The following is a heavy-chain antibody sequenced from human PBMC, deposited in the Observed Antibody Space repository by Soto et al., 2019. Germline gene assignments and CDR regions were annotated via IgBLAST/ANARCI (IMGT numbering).Heavy chain of an antibody. CDR1: GYTFTDYW. Sequence: GESLKISCKGSGYTFTDYWIGWVRQLPGKGLEWMGIIYPGDSDTRYSPSFQGHVTITVDKSTSTAYLQWNTLKASDTAMYYCSRLIIIFRCYYYSMDVWGQGTTVTVSS. CDR2: IYPGDSDT. D-gene: IGHD3-10*02. CDR3: SRLIIIFRCYYYSMDV. J-gene: IGHJ6*02. V-gene: IGHV5-51*01.